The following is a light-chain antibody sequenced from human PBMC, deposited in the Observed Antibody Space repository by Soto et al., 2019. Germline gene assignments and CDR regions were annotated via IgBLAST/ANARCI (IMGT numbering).Light chain of an antibody. CDR2: GVT. V-gene: IGLV2-14*01. Sequence: QSVLTQPASVSGSPGQSITISCTGTSSDVGAYYSVSWYQHHPGKPPKLIIYGVTNRPSGVSNRFSGSKSGNTASLTISGLQAEDEADYHCSSYTSGSSHYVFGTGTKVTVL. CDR1: SSDVGAYYS. CDR3: SSYTSGSSHYV. J-gene: IGLJ1*01.